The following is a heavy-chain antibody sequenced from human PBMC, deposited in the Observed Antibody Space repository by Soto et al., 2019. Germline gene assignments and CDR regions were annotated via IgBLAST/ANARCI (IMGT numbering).Heavy chain of an antibody. CDR1: GGSFSGYY. D-gene: IGHD1-1*01. J-gene: IGHJ6*02. CDR3: ARDLQYRRLFYGMDV. V-gene: IGHV4-34*01. Sequence: PSETLSLTCAVYGGSFSGYYWSWIRQPPGKGLEWIGEINHSGSTNYNPSLKSRVTISVDTSKYQFSLKLSSVTAADTAVYYCARDLQYRRLFYGMDVWGQGTTVTVSS. CDR2: INHSGST.